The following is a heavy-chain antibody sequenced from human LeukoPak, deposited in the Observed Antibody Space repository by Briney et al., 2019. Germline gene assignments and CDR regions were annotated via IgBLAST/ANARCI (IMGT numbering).Heavy chain of an antibody. CDR2: IYYSETT. V-gene: IGHV4-59*01. Sequence: SETLALTCTVSGGSISRNYWNWIRQPPGKGLEWIGNIYYSETTSYHPSLKSRVSISVDTSKNLLSLKLSSVTAADTAVYYCARKTGDLYYFDYWGQGTLVTVSS. D-gene: IGHD7-27*01. CDR1: GGSISRNY. CDR3: ARKTGDLYYFDY. J-gene: IGHJ4*02.